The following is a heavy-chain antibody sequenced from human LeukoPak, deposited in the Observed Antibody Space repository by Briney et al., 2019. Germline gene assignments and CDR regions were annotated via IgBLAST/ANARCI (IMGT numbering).Heavy chain of an antibody. CDR1: GFTFSSYA. D-gene: IGHD3-10*01. Sequence: GGSLRLSCAASGFTFSSYAMHWVRQAPGKGLEWVAVISYDGSNKYYADSVKGRFTISRDNSKNTLYLQMNSLRAEDTAVYYCARAKSLFDSWGQGTLVTVSS. CDR2: ISYDGSNK. V-gene: IGHV3-30-3*01. CDR3: ARAKSLFDS. J-gene: IGHJ4*02.